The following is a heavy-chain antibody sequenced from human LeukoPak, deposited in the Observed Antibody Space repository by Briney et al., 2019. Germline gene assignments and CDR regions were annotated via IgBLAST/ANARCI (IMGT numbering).Heavy chain of an antibody. V-gene: IGHV3-7*01. CDR2: IKQDGSEK. J-gene: IGHJ4*02. Sequence: GGSLRLSCAASGFTFSSYWMSWVRQAPGKGLEWVANIKQDGSEKYYVDSVKGRFTISRDNAKNSLYLQMNSLRAEDTAVYYCARVGGYYYYDSSGHMPYYFDYWGQGTLVTVSS. CDR1: GFTFSSYW. CDR3: ARVGGYYYYDSSGHMPYYFDY. D-gene: IGHD3-22*01.